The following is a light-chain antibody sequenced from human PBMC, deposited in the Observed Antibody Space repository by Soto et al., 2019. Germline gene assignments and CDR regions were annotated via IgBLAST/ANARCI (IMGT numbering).Light chain of an antibody. V-gene: IGKV3-20*01. Sequence: DIVLPQSPGTPSLSDGVRAALSWRASHTVSSARLAWFQQKPGQAPRLLIYGASSRAPGIPDRFSGRGSETDFTLTITSLQSEDLAVYSCHQYDSSPWTFGQGTKVDIK. CDR1: HTVSSAR. CDR2: GAS. CDR3: HQYDSSPWT. J-gene: IGKJ1*01.